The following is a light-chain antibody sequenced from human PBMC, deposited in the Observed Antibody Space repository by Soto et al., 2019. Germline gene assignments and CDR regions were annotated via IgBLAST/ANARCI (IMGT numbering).Light chain of an antibody. CDR1: SSDVGSYNL. CDR3: CSYASSSPWV. Sequence: QSVLTQPASVSGSPGQSITISCTGTSSDVGSYNLVSWYQQHPGEAPKLMIYEVSERPSGVSNRFSGSKSGNTASLTISGLQAEDEADYYCCSYASSSPWVFGGGTKLTVL. J-gene: IGLJ3*02. V-gene: IGLV2-23*02. CDR2: EVS.